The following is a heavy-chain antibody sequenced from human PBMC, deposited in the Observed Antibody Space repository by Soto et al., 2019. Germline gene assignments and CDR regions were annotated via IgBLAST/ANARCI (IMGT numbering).Heavy chain of an antibody. CDR2: INPSGGST. J-gene: IGHJ1*01. V-gene: IGHV1-46*01. D-gene: IGHD2-21*02. CDR3: ARDQRAYCGGDCYSKH. CDR1: GYTFTSYY. Sequence: ASVKVSCKASGYTFTSYYMHWVRQAPGQGLEWMGIINPSGGSTSYAQKFQGRVTMTRDTSTSTVYMELSSLRSEDTAVYYCARDQRAYCGGDCYSKHWGQGTLVTVPQ.